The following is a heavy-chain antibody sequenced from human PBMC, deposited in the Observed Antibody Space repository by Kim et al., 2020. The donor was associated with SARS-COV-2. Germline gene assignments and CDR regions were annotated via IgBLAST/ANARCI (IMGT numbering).Heavy chain of an antibody. Sequence: ADSVRGRFHISRENSKNTRYLQMNGLRAEDTARYYCAKGPRESGHYHYFDYWGQGTLVSVSS. CDR3: AKGPRESGHYHYFDY. V-gene: IGHV3-23*01. J-gene: IGHJ4*02. D-gene: IGHD3-22*01.